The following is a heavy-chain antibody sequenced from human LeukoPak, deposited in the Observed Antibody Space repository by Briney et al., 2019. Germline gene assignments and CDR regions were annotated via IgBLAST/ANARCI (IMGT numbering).Heavy chain of an antibody. CDR3: ARNRYDILTGYKLDAFDI. D-gene: IGHD3-9*01. Sequence: GASVKVSCKASGYTFTSYDINWVRQATGQGLEWMGWMNPNSGNTGYAQKFQGRVTMTRTTSISTAYMELSSLRSEDTAVYYCARNRYDILTGYKLDAFDIWGQGTMVTVSS. V-gene: IGHV1-8*01. CDR1: GYTFTSYD. J-gene: IGHJ3*02. CDR2: MNPNSGNT.